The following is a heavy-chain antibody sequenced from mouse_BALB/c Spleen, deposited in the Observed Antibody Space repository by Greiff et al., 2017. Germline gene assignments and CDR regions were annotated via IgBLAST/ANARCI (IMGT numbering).Heavy chain of an antibody. D-gene: IGHD2-14*01. V-gene: IGHV3-6*02. CDR2: ISYDGSN. CDR1: GYSITSGYY. Sequence: EVQLQESGPGLVKPSQSLSLTCSVTGYSITSGYYWIWIRQFPGNKLEWMGYISYDGSNNYNPSLKNRISITRDTSKNQFFLKLNSVTTEDTATYYCAREVRRGYFDYWGQGTTLTVSS. J-gene: IGHJ2*01. CDR3: AREVRRGYFDY.